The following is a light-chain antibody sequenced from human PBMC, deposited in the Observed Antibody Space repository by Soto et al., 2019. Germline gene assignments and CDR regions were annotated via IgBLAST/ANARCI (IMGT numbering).Light chain of an antibody. CDR2: AAS. V-gene: IGKV1-39*01. Sequence: DIQMTQSPSSLSASVGDRVTITCRASQTISDHLNWYQQKSGQAPKLLIYAASTLQSGVPSRFSCRRSGTDFTLTIGSLQPEDFATYYCQQSFAFPRTFGQGTKVEIK. J-gene: IGKJ1*01. CDR1: QTISDH. CDR3: QQSFAFPRT.